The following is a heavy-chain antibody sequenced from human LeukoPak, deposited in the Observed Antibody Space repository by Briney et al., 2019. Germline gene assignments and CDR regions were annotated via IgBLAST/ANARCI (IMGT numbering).Heavy chain of an antibody. Sequence: GGSLRLSCAASGFTFSSYSMTWVRQAPGKGLEWVSSISSSSSYIYYADSVKGRFTISRDNAKNSLYLQMNSLRAEDTAVYYCARDQGYCSGGSCFPYYGMDVWGQGTTVTVSS. CDR2: ISSSSSYI. D-gene: IGHD2-15*01. CDR3: ARDQGYCSGGSCFPYYGMDV. J-gene: IGHJ6*02. CDR1: GFTFSSYS. V-gene: IGHV3-21*01.